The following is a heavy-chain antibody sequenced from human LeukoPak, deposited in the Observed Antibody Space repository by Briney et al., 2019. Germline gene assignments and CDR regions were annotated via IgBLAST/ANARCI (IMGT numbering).Heavy chain of an antibody. D-gene: IGHD2-21*01. V-gene: IGHV3-21*06. J-gene: IGHJ4*02. CDR2: IRGESDYI. CDR3: VRELSQIVWGGLDY. Sequence: GGSLRLSCAASEFVFSTYYMHWVRQAPGKGLEWVSSIRGESDYIYYRDSVKGRFTISRDNAKNSLYLQMNRLRVEDTAVYFCVRELSQIVWGGLDYGGQGTLVSVSS. CDR1: EFVFSTYY.